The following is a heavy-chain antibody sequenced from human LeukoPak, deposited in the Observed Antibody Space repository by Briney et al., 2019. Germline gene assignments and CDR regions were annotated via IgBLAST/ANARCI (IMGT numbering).Heavy chain of an antibody. CDR1: GYSISSGYY. Sequence: PSETLSLTCTVSGYSISSGYYWGWIRQPPGKGLEWIGSIYHSGSTHYNPSLKSRVTTSVDTSKNQFSLKLSSVTAADTAVYYCARTAATGPEHFDYWGQGTLVTVSS. J-gene: IGHJ4*02. CDR3: ARTAATGPEHFDY. D-gene: IGHD6-13*01. CDR2: IYHSGST. V-gene: IGHV4-38-2*02.